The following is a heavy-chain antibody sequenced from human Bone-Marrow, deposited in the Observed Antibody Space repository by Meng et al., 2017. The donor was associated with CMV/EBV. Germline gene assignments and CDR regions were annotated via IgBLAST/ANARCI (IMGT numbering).Heavy chain of an antibody. D-gene: IGHD3-3*01. V-gene: IGHV3-7*01. CDR1: GFTFSSYW. J-gene: IGHJ6*02. Sequence: GGSLRLSCAASGFTFSSYWMSWVRQAPGKGLEWVANIKQDGSEKYYVDSVKGRFTISRDNAKNSLYLQMNSLRAEDTAVYYCARGGDYDVWSGYPNYYGMDVWGQGTTVTVSS. CDR2: IKQDGSEK. CDR3: ARGGDYDVWSGYPNYYGMDV.